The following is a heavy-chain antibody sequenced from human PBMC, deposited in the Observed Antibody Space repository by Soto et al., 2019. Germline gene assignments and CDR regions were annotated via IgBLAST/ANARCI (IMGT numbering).Heavy chain of an antibody. CDR2: ISYDGSNK. D-gene: IGHD5-18*01. V-gene: IGHV3-30-3*01. J-gene: IGHJ4*02. CDR3: AKDSGYSYGPAFDY. Sequence: PGGSLRLSCAASGFTFSSYAMHWVRQAPGKGLEWVAVISYDGSNKYYADSVKGRFTISRDNSKNTLYLQMNSLRAEDTAVYYCAKDSGYSYGPAFDYWGQGTLVTVSS. CDR1: GFTFSSYA.